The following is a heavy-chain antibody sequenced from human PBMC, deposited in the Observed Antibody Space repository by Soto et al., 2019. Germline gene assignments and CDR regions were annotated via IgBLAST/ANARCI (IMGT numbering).Heavy chain of an antibody. Sequence: SETLSLTCAVYGGSLSGYYWTWIRQPPGKGLEWIGEINHSGSTNYDPSLKSRVTMSVDTSKNQFSLKLSSVTAADTAVYYCARGQRDIVVVPAAMQYNYYYYMDVWGKGTTVTVSS. V-gene: IGHV4-34*01. CDR3: ARGQRDIVVVPAAMQYNYYYYMDV. J-gene: IGHJ6*03. D-gene: IGHD2-2*01. CDR2: INHSGST. CDR1: GGSLSGYY.